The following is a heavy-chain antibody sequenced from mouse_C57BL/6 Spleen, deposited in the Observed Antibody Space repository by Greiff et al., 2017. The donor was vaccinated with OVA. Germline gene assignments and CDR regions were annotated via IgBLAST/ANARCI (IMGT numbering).Heavy chain of an antibody. D-gene: IGHD1-1*01. Sequence: EVHLVESGGDLVKPGGSLKLSCAASGFTFSSYGMSWVRQTPDKRLEWVATISSGGSYTYYPDSVKGRFTISRDNAKNTLYLQMSSLKSEDTAMYYCARDYYGSSAPRFAYWGQGTLVTVSA. CDR3: ARDYYGSSAPRFAY. J-gene: IGHJ3*01. CDR2: ISSGGSYT. CDR1: GFTFSSYG. V-gene: IGHV5-6*01.